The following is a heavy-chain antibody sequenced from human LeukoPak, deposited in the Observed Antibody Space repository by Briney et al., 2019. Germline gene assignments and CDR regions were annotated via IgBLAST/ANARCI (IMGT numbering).Heavy chain of an antibody. V-gene: IGHV1-2*02. Sequence: ASVKVSCKASGYTFTGYYMHWVRQAPGQGLEWMGWINPNSGGTNYAQKFQGRVTMTRDTSISTAYMELSRLRSDNTAVYYCAWDSSGYYYFDYWGQGTLVTVSS. CDR3: AWDSSGYYYFDY. CDR1: GYTFTGYY. J-gene: IGHJ4*02. D-gene: IGHD3-22*01. CDR2: INPNSGGT.